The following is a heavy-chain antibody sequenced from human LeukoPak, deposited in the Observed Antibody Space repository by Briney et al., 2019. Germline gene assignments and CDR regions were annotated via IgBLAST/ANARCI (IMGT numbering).Heavy chain of an antibody. CDR3: TVITMVRGVIIDY. D-gene: IGHD3-10*01. CDR1: GFTFSSYW. J-gene: IGHJ4*02. CDR2: INSDGSST. Sequence: GGSLRLSCAASGFTFSSYWMHWVRQAPGKGLVWVSRINSDGSSTSYADSVKGRFTISRDNAKNTLYLQMNSLRAEDTAVYYRTVITMVRGVIIDYWGQGTLVTVSS. V-gene: IGHV3-74*01.